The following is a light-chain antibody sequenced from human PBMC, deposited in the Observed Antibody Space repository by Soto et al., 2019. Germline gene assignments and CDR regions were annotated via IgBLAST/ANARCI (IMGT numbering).Light chain of an antibody. Sequence: QSALTQPASVSGSPGQSITISCTGTSSDVGGYNYVSWYQQHTGKAPKLMIYDVTNRPSGVSNRFSGSKSGNTASLTISGLQAEDEADYYCKSYTSSTTNYVFGTGTKVTVL. CDR1: SSDVGGYNY. CDR3: KSYTSSTTNYV. V-gene: IGLV2-14*03. CDR2: DVT. J-gene: IGLJ1*01.